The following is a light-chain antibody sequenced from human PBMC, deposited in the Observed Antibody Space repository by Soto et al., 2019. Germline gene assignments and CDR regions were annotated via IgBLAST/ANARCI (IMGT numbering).Light chain of an antibody. J-gene: IGLJ2*01. V-gene: IGLV2-14*03. CDR1: SSDVGGYNY. Sequence: QSALTQPASVSGSPGQSIIIPCTGTSSDVGGYNYVSWYQHHPCKAPKLMIYDVTNRPSGVSNRFSGSKSGNTASLNISGLLAEDEANYYCSSYTSRSTVLFGGGTQLTVL. CDR2: DVT. CDR3: SSYTSRSTVL.